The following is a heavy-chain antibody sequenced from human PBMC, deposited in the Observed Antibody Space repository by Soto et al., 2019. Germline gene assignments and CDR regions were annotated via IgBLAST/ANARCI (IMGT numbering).Heavy chain of an antibody. CDR1: GYTFTSYD. CDR2: MNPNSGNT. Sequence: ASVKVSCKASGYTFTSYDINWVRQATGQGLEWMGWMNPNSGNTGYAQKFQGRVTMTRNTSISTAYMELSSLRSEDTAVYYCARGLSCSSTSCYGGWFDPWGQGTLVTVSS. V-gene: IGHV1-8*01. CDR3: ARGLSCSSTSCYGGWFDP. J-gene: IGHJ5*02. D-gene: IGHD2-2*01.